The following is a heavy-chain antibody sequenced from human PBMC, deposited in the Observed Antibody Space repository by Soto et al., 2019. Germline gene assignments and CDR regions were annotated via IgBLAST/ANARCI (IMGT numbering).Heavy chain of an antibody. CDR3: ARAVELRARVDA. V-gene: IGHV1-3*05. J-gene: IGHJ5*02. CDR1: GYTFTTYA. CDR2: INAGNGNT. D-gene: IGHD1-1*01. Sequence: QVQLVQSGAEEKKPGASVKVSCKASGYTFTTYAMHWVRQAPGQRLEWMGWINAGNGNTKYSQKFQGRVTITRDTSASTTYTALSSLRSEVTAVYYCARAVELRARVDAWCQGTLGAVSS.